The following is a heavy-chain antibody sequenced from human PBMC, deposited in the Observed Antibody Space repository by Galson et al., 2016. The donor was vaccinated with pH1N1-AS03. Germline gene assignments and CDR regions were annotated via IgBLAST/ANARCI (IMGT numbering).Heavy chain of an antibody. Sequence: LSLTCAVSGDSTFDYYWNWIRPPPGKGLEWIGYIQTTGNTKYSPSLKSRVTMSIDTSKNQFSLHLMSVTAADTALYYCARDPPLEIGWYFDLWGRGTLVTVSS. D-gene: IGHD3-3*01. CDR3: ARDPPLEIGWYFDL. J-gene: IGHJ2*01. CDR2: IQTTGNT. CDR1: GDSTFDYY. V-gene: IGHV4-4*09.